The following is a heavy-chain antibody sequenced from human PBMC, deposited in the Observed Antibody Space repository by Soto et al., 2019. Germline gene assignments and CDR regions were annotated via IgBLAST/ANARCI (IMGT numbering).Heavy chain of an antibody. CDR3: AREQYNWKI. J-gene: IGHJ4*02. Sequence: SSETLSLTCSVSGDSIRSYYCTWIRQPPGKGLQWIGYVFPTGNTNYNPSLKSRVTISEDASKNQVSLRLTSVTAADTAVYFCAREQYNWKIWGQGTLVTVSS. D-gene: IGHD1-20*01. CDR1: GDSIRSYY. CDR2: VFPTGNT. V-gene: IGHV4-59*01.